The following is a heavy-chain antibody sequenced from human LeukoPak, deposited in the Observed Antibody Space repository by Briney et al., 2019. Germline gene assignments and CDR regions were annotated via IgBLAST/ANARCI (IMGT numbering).Heavy chain of an antibody. J-gene: IGHJ4*02. CDR3: ARPRGEYCSGGSCYSYYFDY. V-gene: IGHV1-2*02. D-gene: IGHD2-15*01. Sequence: ASVTVSCKASGYTFTGYYMHWVRQAPGQGLEWMGWINPNSGGTNYAQKFQGRVTMTRDTSISTAYMELSRLRSDDTAVYYCARPRGEYCSGGSCYSYYFDYWGQGTLVTVSS. CDR2: INPNSGGT. CDR1: GYTFTGYY.